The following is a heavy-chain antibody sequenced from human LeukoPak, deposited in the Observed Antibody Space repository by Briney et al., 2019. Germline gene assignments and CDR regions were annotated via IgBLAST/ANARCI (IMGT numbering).Heavy chain of an antibody. Sequence: GGSLRLSCAASGFTFSSYWMSWVRQAPGRGLEWVANIKQDGSEKYYVDSVKGRFTISRDNAKNSLYLQMNSLRAEDTAVYYCATLVYGDLPFDYWGQGTLVTVSS. D-gene: IGHD4-17*01. V-gene: IGHV3-7*03. CDR1: GFTFSSYW. CDR3: ATLVYGDLPFDY. J-gene: IGHJ4*02. CDR2: IKQDGSEK.